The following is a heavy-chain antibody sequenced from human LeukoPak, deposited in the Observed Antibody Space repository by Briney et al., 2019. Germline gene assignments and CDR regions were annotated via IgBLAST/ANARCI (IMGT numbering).Heavy chain of an antibody. CDR1: GFTFSSYD. CDR2: IGSAGDT. D-gene: IGHD5-12*01. V-gene: IGHV3-13*04. Sequence: GGSLRLSCAASGFTFSSYDMHWVRQVTGKGLEWVSSIGSAGDTFYPGAVKGRFSISRENAENSLYLQMNTLGAGDTAVYYCARGKNIYSGSRLGFDLWGQGTLVTVSS. J-gene: IGHJ5*02. CDR3: ARGKNIYSGSRLGFDL.